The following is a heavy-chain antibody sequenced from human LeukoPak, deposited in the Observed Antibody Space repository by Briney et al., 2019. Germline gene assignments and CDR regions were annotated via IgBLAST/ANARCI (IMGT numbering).Heavy chain of an antibody. J-gene: IGHJ5*02. D-gene: IGHD3-22*01. CDR2: INHSGST. Sequence: KTSETLSLTCAVYGGSFSGYYWSWIRQPPGKGLEWIGEINHSGSTNYNPSLKSRVTISVDTSKNQFSLKLSSVTAADTAVYYCARGRYDSSGYYQTNWFDPWGQGTLVTVSS. CDR3: ARGRYDSSGYYQTNWFDP. CDR1: GGSFSGYY. V-gene: IGHV4-34*01.